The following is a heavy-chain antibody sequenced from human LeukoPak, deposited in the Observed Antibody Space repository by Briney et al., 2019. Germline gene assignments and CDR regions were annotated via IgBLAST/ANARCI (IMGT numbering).Heavy chain of an antibody. Sequence: PGGSLRLSRAAPGFSFSNSWMHWVRQAPGKGLVWVSRINSDGTTTYYADSVKGRFTISRDNAKNTLFLQMNSLRPEDTALYYCASDLANFWTGYPHYWGQGTLVTVSS. CDR1: GFSFSNSW. CDR3: ASDLANFWTGYPHY. J-gene: IGHJ4*02. D-gene: IGHD3/OR15-3a*01. V-gene: IGHV3-74*01. CDR2: INSDGTTT.